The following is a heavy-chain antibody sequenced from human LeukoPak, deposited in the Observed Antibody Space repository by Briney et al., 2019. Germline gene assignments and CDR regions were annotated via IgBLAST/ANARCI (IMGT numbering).Heavy chain of an antibody. CDR2: ISGSGDST. V-gene: IGHV3-23*01. J-gene: IGHJ4*02. Sequence: GGSLRLSXAASGFTFSNYAMNWVRQAPGKGLEWVSAISGSGDSTYYADSVKGRFTISRDNSKSTLYLQMNSLKTEDTAVYYSTRDILDGYNVDSWGQGTLVTVSS. D-gene: IGHD5-24*01. CDR1: GFTFSNYA. CDR3: TRDILDGYNVDS.